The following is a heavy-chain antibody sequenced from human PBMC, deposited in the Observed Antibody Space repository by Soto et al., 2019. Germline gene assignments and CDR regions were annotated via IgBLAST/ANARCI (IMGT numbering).Heavy chain of an antibody. V-gene: IGHV4-59*08. CDR3: ASGYSSGWSDPYFDY. D-gene: IGHD6-19*01. J-gene: IGHJ4*02. CDR1: GDSISSYY. CDR2: IYYSGST. Sequence: PSETLSLTCTVSGDSISSYYWSWIRQPPGKGLEWIGYIYYSGSTNYNPSLKSRVTISVDTSKNQFSLKLSSVTAADTAVYYCASGYSSGWSDPYFDYWGQGTLVTVSS.